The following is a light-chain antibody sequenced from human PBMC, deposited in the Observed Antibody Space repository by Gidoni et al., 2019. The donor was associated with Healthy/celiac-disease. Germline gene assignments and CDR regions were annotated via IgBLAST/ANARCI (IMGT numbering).Light chain of an antibody. Sequence: EIVLTPSPDSLAVSLGERATINCKSSQSVLYISNNQNYLAWYQQKPGQPPKLLIYWAATRESGVPDRFSGSGSGTDFTLTISSLQAEDVAVYYCQQYYSTPGWTFGGGTKVEIK. CDR3: QQYYSTPGWT. CDR1: QSVLYISNNQNY. J-gene: IGKJ4*01. CDR2: WAA. V-gene: IGKV4-1*01.